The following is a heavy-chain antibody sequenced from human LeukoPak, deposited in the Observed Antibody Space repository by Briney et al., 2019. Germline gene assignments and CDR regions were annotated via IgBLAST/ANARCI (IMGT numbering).Heavy chain of an antibody. D-gene: IGHD1-26*01. CDR3: ARLGGVGATTDWFDP. CDR2: IYYSGST. V-gene: IGHV4-59*08. CDR1: GGSISSYY. J-gene: IGHJ5*02. Sequence: SETLSLTCTVSGGSISSYYWSWIRQPPGKGLEWIGCIYYSGSTNYNPSLKSRVTISVDTSKNQFSLKLSSVTAADTAVYYCARLGGVGATTDWFDPWGQGTLVTVSS.